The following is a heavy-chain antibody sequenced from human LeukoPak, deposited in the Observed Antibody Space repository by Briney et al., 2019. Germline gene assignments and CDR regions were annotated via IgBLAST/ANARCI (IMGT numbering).Heavy chain of an antibody. J-gene: IGHJ4*02. CDR2: ISYDGSSV. V-gene: IGHV3-30-3*01. CDR3: ARDQSAGYSSSGSSSWGRLGD. D-gene: IGHD6-13*01. Sequence: GRSLRLSCAASGFTFSSYAFHWVRQAPGKGLEWVAVISYDGSSVYYADSVKGRFTISRDNSKNTLYLQMNSLRAEDTAVYNCARDQSAGYSSSGSSSWGRLGDWGQGTLVTVSS. CDR1: GFTFSSYA.